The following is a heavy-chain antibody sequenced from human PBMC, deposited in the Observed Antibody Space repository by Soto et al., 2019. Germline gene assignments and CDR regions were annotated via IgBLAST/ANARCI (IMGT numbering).Heavy chain of an antibody. J-gene: IGHJ6*02. V-gene: IGHV3-30*18. D-gene: IGHD6-25*01. Sequence: QVQLVESGGGVVQPGRSLRLSCAASGFTFSSYGMHWVRQAPGKWLEWVAVISYDGSNKYYADSVKGRFTISRDNSKNTLYLQMNSLRAEDTAVYYCAKDRRPNYYYGMDVWVQGTTVTVSS. CDR1: GFTFSSYG. CDR3: AKDRRPNYYYGMDV. CDR2: ISYDGSNK.